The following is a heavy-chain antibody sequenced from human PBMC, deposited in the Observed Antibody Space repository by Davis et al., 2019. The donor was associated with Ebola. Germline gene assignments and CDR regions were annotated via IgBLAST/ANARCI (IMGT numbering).Heavy chain of an antibody. J-gene: IGHJ4*02. CDR3: ARGVGVAAAGKDY. CDR2: IIPILGIA. Sequence: SVKVSCKASGGTFSSYTISWVRQAPGQGLEWMGRIIPILGIANYAQKFQGRVTITRDKSTSTAYMELSSLRSEDTAVYYCARGVGVAAAGKDYWGQGTLVTVSS. D-gene: IGHD6-13*01. V-gene: IGHV1-69*02. CDR1: GGTFSSYT.